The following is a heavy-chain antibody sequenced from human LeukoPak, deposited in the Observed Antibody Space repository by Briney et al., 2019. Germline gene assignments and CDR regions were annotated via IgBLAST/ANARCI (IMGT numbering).Heavy chain of an antibody. J-gene: IGHJ4*02. CDR3: ARDGGIVGATSFFDY. Sequence: GGSLRLSCAASGFTFSNYGMHWVRQAPGKGLEWVAVIWYDGSNKYYADSVKGRFTISRDNSKNTLYLQMNSLRAEDTAVYYCARDGGIVGATSFFDYWGQGTLVTVSS. CDR2: IWYDGSNK. CDR1: GFTFSNYG. V-gene: IGHV3-33*01. D-gene: IGHD1-26*01.